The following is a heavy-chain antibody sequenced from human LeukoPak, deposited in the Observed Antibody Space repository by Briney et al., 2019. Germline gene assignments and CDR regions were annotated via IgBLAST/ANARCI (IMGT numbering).Heavy chain of an antibody. CDR2: IYTSGGT. CDR1: GGSISSGSYY. D-gene: IGHD2-2*01. CDR3: ASRTTHYYYYYMDV. Sequence: SETLSLTCTVSGGSISSGSYYWSWIRQPAGKGLEWIERIYTSGGTNYNPSLKSRVTISVDTSKNQFSLKLSSVTAADTAVYYCASRTTHYYYYYMDVWGKGTTVTVSS. V-gene: IGHV4-61*02. J-gene: IGHJ6*03.